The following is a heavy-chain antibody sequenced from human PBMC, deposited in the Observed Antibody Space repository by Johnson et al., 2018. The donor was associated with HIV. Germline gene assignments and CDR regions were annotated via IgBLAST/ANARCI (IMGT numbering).Heavy chain of an antibody. D-gene: IGHD3-10*01. V-gene: IGHV3-33*05. CDR1: GFTFSSYG. Sequence: QVQLVESGGGVVQPGRSLRLSCAASGFTFSSYGMHWVRQAPGKGLEWVAVISYDGSNKYYADSVKGRFTISRDNSKNTLYLQLNSLRAEDTAVYYCAKDRGDPMVQGVMYAFDIWGQGTMVTVSS. J-gene: IGHJ3*02. CDR3: AKDRGDPMVQGVMYAFDI. CDR2: ISYDGSNK.